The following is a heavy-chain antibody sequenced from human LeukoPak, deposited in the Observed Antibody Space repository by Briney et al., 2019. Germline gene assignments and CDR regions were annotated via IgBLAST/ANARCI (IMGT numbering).Heavy chain of an antibody. D-gene: IGHD2-21*02. CDR1: GGSISTYY. J-gene: IGHJ3*02. CDR3: ARLPGGDSSSVVAFDI. Sequence: SETLSLTCAVPGGSISTYYWSWIRQPAGKGLEGIGRIYTSGSTNYNPSLKSRVTMSVATSKNQFSLNLRSVTAADTAVYYCARLPGGDSSSVVAFDIWGQGTMVTVSS. CDR2: IYTSGST. V-gene: IGHV4-4*07.